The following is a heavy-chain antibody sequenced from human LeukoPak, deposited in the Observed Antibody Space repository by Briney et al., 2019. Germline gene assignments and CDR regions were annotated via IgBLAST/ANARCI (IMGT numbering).Heavy chain of an antibody. CDR2: ISSSSSYI. D-gene: IGHD3-3*01. CDR1: GFTFSSYS. V-gene: IGHV3-21*01. J-gene: IGHJ4*02. CDR3: ARDGMGETIPNDY. Sequence: GGSLRLSCAASGFTFSSYSMNWVRQAPGKGLEWVSSISSSSSYIYYADSVKGRFTISRDNAKNSLYLQMNSLRAEDTAVYYCARDGMGETIPNDYWGQGTLVTVSS.